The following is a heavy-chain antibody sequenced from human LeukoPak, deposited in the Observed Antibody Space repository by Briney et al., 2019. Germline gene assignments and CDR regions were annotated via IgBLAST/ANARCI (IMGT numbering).Heavy chain of an antibody. V-gene: IGHV4-59*01. Sequence: SETLSLTCTVSGGSISSYYWSWIRQPPGKGLEWIGYIYYSGSTNYNPSLKSRVTISVDTSKNQFSLKLSSVTAADTAVYYCARVRGYFDYWGQGTLVTVSS. CDR2: IYYSGST. J-gene: IGHJ4*02. CDR1: GGSISSYY. D-gene: IGHD3-16*01. CDR3: ARVRGYFDY.